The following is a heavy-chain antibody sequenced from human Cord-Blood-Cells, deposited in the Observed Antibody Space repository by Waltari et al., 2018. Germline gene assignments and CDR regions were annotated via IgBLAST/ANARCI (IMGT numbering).Heavy chain of an antibody. CDR1: GFTFRSYG. J-gene: IGHJ4*02. CDR3: ARVLGRLHDY. Sequence: VQLLESGGGLVQPGGSLRLSCSASGFTFRSYGLPGVRQAPGKGLEWVAVIWYDGSNKYYADSVKGRFTISRDNSKNTLYLQMNSLRAEDTAVYYCARVLGRLHDYWGQGTLVTVSS. CDR2: IWYDGSNK. D-gene: IGHD5-12*01. V-gene: IGHV3-33*01.